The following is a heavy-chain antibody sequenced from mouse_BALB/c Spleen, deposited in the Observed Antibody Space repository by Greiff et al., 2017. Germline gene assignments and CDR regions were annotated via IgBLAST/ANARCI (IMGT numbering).Heavy chain of an antibody. CDR3: ARGNYDGPY. CDR2: INPYNGDT. V-gene: IGHV1-37*01. Sequence: VQLQQSGPELVKPGASVKITCKASGYSFTGYVMNWVRQSHGKSLEWIGRINPYNGDTFYNQKFKGKATLTVDKSSSTAHMELLSLTSEDSAVYYCARGNYDGPYWGQGTLVTVSA. J-gene: IGHJ3*01. CDR1: GYSFTGYV. D-gene: IGHD1-2*01.